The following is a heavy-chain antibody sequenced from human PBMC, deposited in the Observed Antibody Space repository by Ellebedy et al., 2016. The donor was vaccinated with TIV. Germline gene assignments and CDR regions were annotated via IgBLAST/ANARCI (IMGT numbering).Heavy chain of an antibody. Sequence: SVKVSCXASGGSIRSYVINWMRQAPGQGLEWMGGVIPMFRIANYAQRFQDKVKITADESTSTVYMELSSLRVEDTAVYYCASGRRDAYNYSYKGGAYDVWGLGTMVIVSS. CDR1: GGSIRSYV. V-gene: IGHV1-69*13. CDR2: VIPMFRIA. CDR3: ASGRRDAYNYSYKGGAYDV. D-gene: IGHD5-24*01. J-gene: IGHJ3*01.